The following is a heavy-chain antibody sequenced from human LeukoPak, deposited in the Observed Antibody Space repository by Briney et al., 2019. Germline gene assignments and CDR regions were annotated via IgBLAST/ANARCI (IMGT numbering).Heavy chain of an antibody. CDR3: ARRAGYIDY. CDR1: GGSIRSSSES. J-gene: IGHJ4*02. CDR2: MFFSGST. Sequence: SETLSLTCTVSGGSIRSSSESWVWIRQPPGKGLQWIGSMFFSGSTYYNPSLKSRLIMSVDTSQNLFSLKLTSVTAADTAVYFCARRAGYIDYWGQGALVTVSS. V-gene: IGHV4-39*02.